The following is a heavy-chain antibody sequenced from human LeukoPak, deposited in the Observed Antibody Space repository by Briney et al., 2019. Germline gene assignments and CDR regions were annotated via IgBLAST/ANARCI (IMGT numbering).Heavy chain of an antibody. V-gene: IGHV1-69*13. CDR3: ARGRVYYYGSGSYYNAPDY. CDR1: GGTFSSYA. CDR2: IIPIFGTA. J-gene: IGHJ4*02. D-gene: IGHD3-10*01. Sequence: ASVKVSCKASGGTFSSYAISWVRQAPGQGLEWMGGIIPIFGTANYAQKFQGRVTITADESTNTAYMELSSLRSEDTAVYYCARGRVYYYGSGSYYNAPDYWGQGTLVTVSS.